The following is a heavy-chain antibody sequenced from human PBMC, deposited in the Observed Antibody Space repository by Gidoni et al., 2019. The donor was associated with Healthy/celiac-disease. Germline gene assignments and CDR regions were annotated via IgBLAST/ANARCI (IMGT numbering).Heavy chain of an antibody. J-gene: IGHJ4*02. V-gene: IGHV3-7*01. CDR2: IKQDGSEK. CDR3: AKVSGYYDSSGYYYGGYFDY. CDR1: GFTFSSYW. Sequence: EVQLVESGGGLVQPGGSLRLSCAASGFTFSSYWMSWVRQAPGKGLEWVANIKQDGSEKYYVDSVKGRFTISRDNAKNSLYLQMNSLRAEDTAVYYCAKVSGYYDSSGYYYGGYFDYWGQGTLVTVSS. D-gene: IGHD3-22*01.